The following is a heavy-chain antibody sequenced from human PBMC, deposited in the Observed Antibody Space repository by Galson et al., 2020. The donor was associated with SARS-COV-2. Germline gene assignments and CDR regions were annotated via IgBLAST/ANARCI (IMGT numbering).Heavy chain of an antibody. CDR2: IWYDGSNK. J-gene: IGHJ4*02. V-gene: IGHV3-33*01. CDR1: GFTFSSYG. CDR3: ARDWANRFGIHIRGDPTYYFDY. Sequence: QAGGSLRLSCAASGFTFSSYGMHWVRQAPGKGLEWVAVIWYDGSNKYYADSVKGRFTISRDNSKNTLYLQMNSLRAEDTAVYYCARDWANRFGIHIRGDPTYYFDYWGQGTLVTVSS. D-gene: IGHD3-10*01.